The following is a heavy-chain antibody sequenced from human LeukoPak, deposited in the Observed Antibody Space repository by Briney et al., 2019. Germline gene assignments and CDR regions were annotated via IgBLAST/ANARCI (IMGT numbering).Heavy chain of an antibody. V-gene: IGHV3-11*01. D-gene: IGHD6-6*01. Sequence: GGSLRLSCAASGFTFSDYYMSWIRQAPGKGVEWVSYISSSGSTIYYADSVKGRFTISRDNSKNTLYLQMNSLRAEDTAVYYCAKARPQLVASLFDYWGQGTLVTVSS. J-gene: IGHJ4*02. CDR3: AKARPQLVASLFDY. CDR2: ISSSGSTI. CDR1: GFTFSDYY.